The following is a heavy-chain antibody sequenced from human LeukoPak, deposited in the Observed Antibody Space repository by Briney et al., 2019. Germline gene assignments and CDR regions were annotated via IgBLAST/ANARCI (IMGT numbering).Heavy chain of an antibody. Sequence: SETLSLTCAVYGGSFSGYYWSWIRQPPGKGLEWIGEINHSGSTNYNPSLKSRVTISVDTSKNQFSLKLSSVTAADTAVYYCARDFRSGPWFGELGTNWFDPWGQGTLVTVSS. V-gene: IGHV4-34*01. D-gene: IGHD3-10*01. J-gene: IGHJ5*02. CDR1: GGSFSGYY. CDR2: INHSGST. CDR3: ARDFRSGPWFGELGTNWFDP.